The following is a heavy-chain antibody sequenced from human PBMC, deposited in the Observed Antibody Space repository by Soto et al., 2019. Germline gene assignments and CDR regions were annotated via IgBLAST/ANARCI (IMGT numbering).Heavy chain of an antibody. CDR3: VRDGTKTSRDWFES. CDR2: IYATGTT. V-gene: IGHV4-4*07. Sequence: PSETLCLTCTVSGASISGFYWSWIRKSAGKGLEWIGRIYATGTTDYNPSLKSRVMMSVDTSKKQFSLKLRSVTAADTAVYYCVRDGTKTSRDWFESWGQAISVTVSS. D-gene: IGHD1-1*01. CDR1: GASISGFY. J-gene: IGHJ5*01.